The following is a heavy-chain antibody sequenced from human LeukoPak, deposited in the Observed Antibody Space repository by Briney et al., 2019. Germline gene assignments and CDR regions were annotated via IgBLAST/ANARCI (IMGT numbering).Heavy chain of an antibody. V-gene: IGHV4-59*01. D-gene: IGHD3-3*01. CDR2: IYYSGST. Sequence: KPSETLSLTCTVSGGSISSYYWSWIRQPPGKGLEWIGYIYYSGSTNYNPSLKSRVTISVDTSKNQFSLKLSSVTAADTAVYYCARDFPFWSGYYSDYWGQGTLVTVSS. CDR1: GGSISSYY. CDR3: ARDFPFWSGYYSDY. J-gene: IGHJ4*02.